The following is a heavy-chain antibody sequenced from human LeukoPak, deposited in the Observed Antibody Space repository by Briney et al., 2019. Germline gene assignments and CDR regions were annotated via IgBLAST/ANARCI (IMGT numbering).Heavy chain of an antibody. CDR1: GGSISSYY. CDR3: ARVGAVAGDDYFDY. D-gene: IGHD6-19*01. V-gene: IGHV4-4*07. J-gene: IGHJ4*02. Sequence: SETLSLTCTVSGGSISSYYWSWIRQPAGKGLEWIGRIYTSGSTNYNPSLKSRVTMSVDTSKNQFSLKLSSVTAADTAVYYCARVGAVAGDDYFDYWGQGTLVTVSS. CDR2: IYTSGST.